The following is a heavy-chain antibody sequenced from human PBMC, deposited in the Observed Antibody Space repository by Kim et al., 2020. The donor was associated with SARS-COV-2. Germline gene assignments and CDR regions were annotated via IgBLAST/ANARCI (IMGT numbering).Heavy chain of an antibody. J-gene: IGHJ3*02. D-gene: IGHD5-18*01. V-gene: IGHV3-30*02. CDR3: AKDPSAMGAFDI. Sequence: YYADSVKGRFTISRDNSKNTLYLQMNSLRAEDTAVYYCAKDPSAMGAFDIWGQGTMVTVSS.